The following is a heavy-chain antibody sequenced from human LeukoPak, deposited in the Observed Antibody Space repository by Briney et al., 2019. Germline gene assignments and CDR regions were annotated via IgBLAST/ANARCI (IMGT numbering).Heavy chain of an antibody. Sequence: PGGSLTLSCSAYRFTDNNLWMQWDRPAPGQGLVWVLRLNSDGRSTGHADSVKGRFTLSRDNAKNTLYLQMNSLRAEDTAVYYCARGYYDSSGYYLIDYWGQGTHVSVLS. J-gene: IGHJ4*02. D-gene: IGHD3-22*01. CDR3: ARGYYDSSGYYLIDY. CDR1: RFTDNNLW. V-gene: IGHV3-74*01. CDR2: LNSDGRST.